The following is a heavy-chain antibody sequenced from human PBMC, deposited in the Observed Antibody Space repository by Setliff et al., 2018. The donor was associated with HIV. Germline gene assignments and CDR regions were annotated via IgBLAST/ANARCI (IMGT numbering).Heavy chain of an antibody. CDR3: ARLEGGQSATLTDAFDI. J-gene: IGHJ3*02. D-gene: IGHD2-15*01. V-gene: IGHV5-51*01. CDR1: GYSCTPCW. Sequence: GSPKVYCKASGYSCTPCWIGWVRQMPGKGLEWMGIIYPGDSDTRYSPSLQDRVTISVYKYINTAYLQWFSLRAADTAMYYCARLEGGQSATLTDAFDIWGKGTMVTVSS. CDR2: IYPGDSDT.